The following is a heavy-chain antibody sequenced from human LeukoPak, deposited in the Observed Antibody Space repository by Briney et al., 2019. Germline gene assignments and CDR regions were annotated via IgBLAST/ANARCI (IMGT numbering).Heavy chain of an antibody. D-gene: IGHD6-13*01. V-gene: IGHV3-66*01. CDR1: GFTVSSNY. CDR3: ASHWAQQVVSDY. J-gene: IGHJ4*02. CDR2: IYSGGST. Sequence: PGGSLRLSCAASGFTVSSNYMSWVRQAPGKGLEWVSVIYSGGSTYYADSVKGRFTISRDNSKNTLYLQMNSLRAEDTAVYYCASHWAQQVVSDYWGQGTLVTVSS.